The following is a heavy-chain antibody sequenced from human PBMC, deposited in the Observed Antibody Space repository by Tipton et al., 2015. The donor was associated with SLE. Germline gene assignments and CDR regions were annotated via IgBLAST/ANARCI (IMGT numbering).Heavy chain of an antibody. CDR2: IYHSGST. CDR3: ARPSGGSYGY. V-gene: IGHV4-38-2*01. D-gene: IGHD1-26*01. Sequence: TLSLTCAVSGYSISSGYYWGWIRQPPGKGLEWIGSIYHSGSTYYNPSLKSRVTISVDTSKNQFSLKLSSVTAADTAVYYCARPSGGSYGYWGQGTLVTVSS. J-gene: IGHJ4*02. CDR1: GYSISSGYY.